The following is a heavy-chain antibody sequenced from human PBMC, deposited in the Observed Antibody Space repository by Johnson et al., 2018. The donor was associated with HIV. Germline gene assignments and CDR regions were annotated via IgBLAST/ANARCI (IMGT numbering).Heavy chain of an antibody. V-gene: IGHV3-11*04. J-gene: IGHJ3*02. CDR1: GFTFSDYY. D-gene: IGHD1-26*01. CDR2: ISRSGSTI. CDR3: ARDLNFEWEHKGEVEGDDAFDI. Sequence: QMQLVESGGGLVKPGGSLRLSCAASGFTFSDYYMSWIRQAPGKGLEWVSYISRSGSTIYYADSVKGRFTISRDNSKNSLYLQMNSLRAEDTAVYYCARDLNFEWEHKGEVEGDDAFDIWGQGTMVTVSS.